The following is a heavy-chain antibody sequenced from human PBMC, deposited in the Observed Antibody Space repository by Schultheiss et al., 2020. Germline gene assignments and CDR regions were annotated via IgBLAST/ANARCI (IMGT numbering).Heavy chain of an antibody. V-gene: IGHV4-34*01. CDR1: GGSISSYY. D-gene: IGHD7-27*01. Sequence: SETLSLTCTVSGGSISSYYWSWIRQPPGKGLEWIGEINHSGSTNYNPSLKSRVTISVDTSKNQFSLKLSSVTAADTAVYYCARHYPKLGISLWGRGTLVTVSS. CDR3: ARHYPKLGISL. J-gene: IGHJ2*01. CDR2: INHSGST.